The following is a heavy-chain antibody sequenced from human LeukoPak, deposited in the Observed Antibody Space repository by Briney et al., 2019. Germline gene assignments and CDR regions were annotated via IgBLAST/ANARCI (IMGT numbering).Heavy chain of an antibody. Sequence: GGSLRLSCAASGFTFSGYAMNWVRQAPGKGLEWVSAISGGGGTTYYTDSVKGRFTISRDNSKNTLYLQMNSLRAEDTAVYYCASGGNHASDYWGQGTLVTVSS. CDR2: ISGGGGTT. CDR1: GFTFSGYA. J-gene: IGHJ4*02. D-gene: IGHD3-16*01. V-gene: IGHV3-23*01. CDR3: ASGGNHASDY.